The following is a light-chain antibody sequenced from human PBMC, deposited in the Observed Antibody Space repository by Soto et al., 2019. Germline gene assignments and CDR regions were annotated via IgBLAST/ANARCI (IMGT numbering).Light chain of an antibody. CDR3: QQYDSTPPT. CDR2: GAS. J-gene: IGKJ1*01. Sequence: PGDRATLSCRASQSVNSNYFAWYQRKPGQAPRLLIYGASNRATDIPYRFSASGSGTDFTLTITRLEAEDFAVYYCQQYDSTPPTFGQGTKVEVK. V-gene: IGKV3-20*01. CDR1: QSVNSNY.